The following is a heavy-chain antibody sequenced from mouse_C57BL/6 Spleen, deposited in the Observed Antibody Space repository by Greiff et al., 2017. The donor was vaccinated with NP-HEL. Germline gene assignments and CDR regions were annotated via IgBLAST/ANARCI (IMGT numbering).Heavy chain of an antibody. CDR3: ATDSSGPAWFAY. V-gene: IGHV2-3*01. Sequence: VKLVESGPGLVAPSQSLSITCTVSGFSLTSYGVSWVRQPPGKGLEWLGVIWGDGSTNYHSALISRLSIIKVNSKSQIFLKLNSLQTDDTATYYCATDSSGPAWFAYWGQGTLVTVSA. J-gene: IGHJ3*01. CDR2: IWGDGST. CDR1: GFSLTSYG. D-gene: IGHD3-2*02.